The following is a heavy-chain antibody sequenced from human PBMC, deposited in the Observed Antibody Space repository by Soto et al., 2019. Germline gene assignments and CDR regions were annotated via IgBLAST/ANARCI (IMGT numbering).Heavy chain of an antibody. CDR1: GVSFDSFT. Sequence: SVKVSCKPSGVSFDSFTFSWVRQAPGQGLEWMGGFVPMFGSASVAQRFQGRVRITADASTGIGYMELSDLRSDDSAIYYCAREDDTTGHYSWFDPWGPGTLVTVSS. CDR3: AREDDTTGHYSWFDP. V-gene: IGHV1-69*13. CDR2: FVPMFGSA. J-gene: IGHJ5*02. D-gene: IGHD3-22*01.